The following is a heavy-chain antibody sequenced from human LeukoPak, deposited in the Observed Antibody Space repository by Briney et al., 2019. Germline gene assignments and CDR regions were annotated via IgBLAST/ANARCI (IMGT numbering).Heavy chain of an antibody. CDR3: ARALASARGVYYYYYGMDV. J-gene: IGHJ6*02. CDR2: IWYDGSNK. Sequence: GRSLRLSCAASGFTFSSYGMHWVRQAPGKGLEWVAVIWYDGSNKYYADSVKGRFTISRDNSKNTLYLQMNSLRAEDTAVYYCARALASARGVYYYYYGMDVWGQGTTVTVSS. D-gene: IGHD6-6*01. CDR1: GFTFSSYG. V-gene: IGHV3-33*01.